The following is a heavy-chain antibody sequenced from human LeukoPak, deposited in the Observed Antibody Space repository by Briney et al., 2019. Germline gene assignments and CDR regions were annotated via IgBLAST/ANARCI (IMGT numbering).Heavy chain of an antibody. CDR1: GFTFSSYA. CDR2: ISGSGGST. J-gene: IGHJ3*02. Sequence: GGSLRLSCAASGFTFSSYAVSWVRQAPGKGLEWVSAISGSGGSTYYADSVKGRFTISRDNSKNTLYLQMNRLRAEDTAVYYCAKVGYCSSTSCYAFDIWGQGTMVTVSS. CDR3: AKVGYCSSTSCYAFDI. V-gene: IGHV3-23*01. D-gene: IGHD2-2*01.